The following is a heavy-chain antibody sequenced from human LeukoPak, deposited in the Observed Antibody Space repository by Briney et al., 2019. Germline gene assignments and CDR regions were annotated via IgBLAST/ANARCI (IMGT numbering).Heavy chain of an antibody. V-gene: IGHV1-69*04. J-gene: IGHJ3*02. CDR2: IIPILGIA. D-gene: IGHD3-22*01. CDR3: ASTYYYDSSGYNFDI. CDR1: GGTFSSYA. Sequence: SVKVSCKASGGTFSSYAISWVRQAPGQGLEWMGRIIPILGIANYAQKFQGRVTITADKSTSTAYMKLSSLRSEDTAVYYCASTYYYDSSGYNFDIWGQGTMVTVSS.